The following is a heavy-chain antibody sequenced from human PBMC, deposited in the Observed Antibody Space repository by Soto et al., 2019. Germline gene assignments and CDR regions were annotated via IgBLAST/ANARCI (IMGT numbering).Heavy chain of an antibody. CDR3: ARDLARGKFYYYYGMDV. J-gene: IGHJ6*02. V-gene: IGHV3-33*01. CDR1: GFTFSSYG. D-gene: IGHD3-10*01. CDR2: IWYDGSNK. Sequence: GGSLRLSCAASGFTFSSYGMHWVRQAPGKGLEWVAVIWYDGSNKYYADSVKGRFTISRDNSKNTLYLQMNSLRAEDTAVYYCARDLARGKFYYYYGMDVWGQGTTVTVSS.